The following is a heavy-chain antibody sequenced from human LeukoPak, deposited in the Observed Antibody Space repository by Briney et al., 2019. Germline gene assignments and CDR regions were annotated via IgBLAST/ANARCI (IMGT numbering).Heavy chain of an antibody. CDR2: INPSGGST. CDR3: ARTESCSSTSCYTVGYYFDY. D-gene: IGHD2-2*02. J-gene: IGHJ4*02. Sequence: ASVKVSCKASGYTFTSYYMHWVRQAPGQGLEWMGIINPSGGSTSYAQKFQGRVTITTDESTSTAYMELSSLRSEDTAVYYCARTESCSSTSCYTVGYYFDYWGQGTLVTVSS. CDR1: GYTFTSYY. V-gene: IGHV1-46*01.